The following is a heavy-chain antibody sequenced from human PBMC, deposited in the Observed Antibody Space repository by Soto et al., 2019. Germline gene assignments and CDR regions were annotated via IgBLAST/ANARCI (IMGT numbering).Heavy chain of an antibody. CDR2: INAGNGDT. Sequence: QVQLVQSGAEMKKPGASVKLSCKTSGLNYNTYAIHWVRQAPGQGLEWMGWINAGNGDTRYSQNFQGRVTLTRDTSASTVYMDLDSMKSEDTGVYYCARAISCYVTWGQGTLVTVSS. CDR3: ARAISCYVT. CDR1: GLNYNTYA. D-gene: IGHD5-12*01. V-gene: IGHV1-3*01. J-gene: IGHJ4*02.